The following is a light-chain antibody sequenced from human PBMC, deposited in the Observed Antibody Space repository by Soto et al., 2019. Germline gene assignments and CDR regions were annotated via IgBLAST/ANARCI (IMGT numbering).Light chain of an antibody. V-gene: IGKV1-39*01. J-gene: IGKJ4*01. Sequence: IHLAQSPSSLSASVGDRVTITCRPSQDIVIYLAWYQQKPGEAPKLLIYAASTLAAGVPSSFSGSGSGTEFTLTISSLQPEDFATYYCQQSYSTPLTFGGGTKVDIK. CDR2: AAS. CDR3: QQSYSTPLT. CDR1: QDIVIY.